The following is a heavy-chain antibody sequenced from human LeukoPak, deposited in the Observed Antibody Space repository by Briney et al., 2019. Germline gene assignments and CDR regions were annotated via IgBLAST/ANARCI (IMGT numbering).Heavy chain of an antibody. CDR3: ARDRGTAGLDY. CDR2: ISGTGSII. CDR1: GFTFNVYI. J-gene: IGHJ4*02. D-gene: IGHD2-21*02. Sequence: GGSLRLSCAASGFTFNVYIVNWVRQAPGKGLEWVSYISGTGSIIYYAASVKGRFTISRDNAKNSLYLQMNSLRVEDTAVYYCARDRGTAGLDYWGQGTLVTVSS. V-gene: IGHV3-48*04.